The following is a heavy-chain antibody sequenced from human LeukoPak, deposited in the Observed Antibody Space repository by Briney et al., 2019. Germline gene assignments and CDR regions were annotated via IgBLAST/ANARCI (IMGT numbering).Heavy chain of an antibody. Sequence: GGSLRLSCAASGFTFRNYGMNWVRQAPGKGLEWVSYISSSSSNIAYADSVKGRFTISRDNVKNSLYLQINSLRVEDTSVYYCARGGAARPDYWGQGTLVTVSS. CDR2: ISSSSSNI. CDR3: ARGGAARPDY. CDR1: GFTFRNYG. V-gene: IGHV3-48*04. D-gene: IGHD6-6*01. J-gene: IGHJ4*02.